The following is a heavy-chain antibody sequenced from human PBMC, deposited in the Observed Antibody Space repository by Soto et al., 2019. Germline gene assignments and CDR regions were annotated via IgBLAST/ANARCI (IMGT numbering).Heavy chain of an antibody. CDR1: GGSISSGGYY. D-gene: IGHD4-17*01. V-gene: IGHV4-31*03. CDR2: IYYSGST. J-gene: IGHJ4*02. Sequence: SETLSLTCTVSGGSISSGGYYWSWVRQHPGKGLEWIGYIYYSGSTYYNPSLKSRVTISVDTSKNQFSLKLSSVTAADTAVYYCARASYGGNLEFDYWGQGTLVTVSS. CDR3: ARASYGGNLEFDY.